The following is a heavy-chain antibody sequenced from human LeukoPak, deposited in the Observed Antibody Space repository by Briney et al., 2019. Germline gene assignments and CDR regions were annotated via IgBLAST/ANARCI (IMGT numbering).Heavy chain of an antibody. CDR2: IYYSGNT. V-gene: IGHV4-39*07. CDR1: GGSIRSTNYY. Sequence: SETLSLTCTVSGGSIRSTNYYWGWIRQPPGKGLEWIVSIYYSGNTYHSPSLMSRVTISVDTSKNQFSLKLSSVTAADTAVYYCARAPHFFDTSGSRYYFDYWGQGALVTVSS. CDR3: ARAPHFFDTSGSRYYFDY. J-gene: IGHJ4*02. D-gene: IGHD3-22*01.